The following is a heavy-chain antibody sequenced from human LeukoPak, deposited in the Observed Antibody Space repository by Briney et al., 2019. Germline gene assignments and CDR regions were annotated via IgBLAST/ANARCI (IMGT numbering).Heavy chain of an antibody. V-gene: IGHV3-23*01. D-gene: IGHD2-15*01. CDR3: AKQLGYCSDGSCYFPY. CDR1: GFTFSSYW. CDR2: ISNNGGYT. Sequence: PGGSLRLSCAASGFTFSSYWMSWVRQAPGKGLEWVSAISNNGGYTYYADSVQGRFTISRDNSKSTLCLQMKSLRAEDTAVYYCAKQLGYCSDGSCYFPYWGQGTLVTVST. J-gene: IGHJ4*02.